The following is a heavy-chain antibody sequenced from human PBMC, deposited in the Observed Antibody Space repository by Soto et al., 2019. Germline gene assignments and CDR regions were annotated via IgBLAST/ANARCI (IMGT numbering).Heavy chain of an antibody. V-gene: IGHV3-23*01. J-gene: IGHJ6*02. CDR3: ANPEWTHYYYGMDV. CDR1: GFTFSSYA. Sequence: EVQLLESGGGLVQPGGSLRLSCAASGFTFSSYAMSWVRQAPGKGLEWVSAISGSGGSTYYADSVKGRFTISRDNSKNTLYLQMKSLRAEDTAVYYCANPEWTHYYYGMDVWGQGTTVTVSS. CDR2: ISGSGGST. D-gene: IGHD3-3*01.